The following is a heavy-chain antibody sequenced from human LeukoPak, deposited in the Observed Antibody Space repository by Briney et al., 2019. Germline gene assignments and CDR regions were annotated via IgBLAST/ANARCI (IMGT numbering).Heavy chain of an antibody. V-gene: IGHV3-30-3*01. Sequence: PGGSLRLSCAASGFTFSTYATHWVRQAPGKGLEWVAVISYDGSNKYYADSVKGRFTISRDNSKNTLYLQMNSLRAEDTAVYYCAREGWVLVTTDYYYYMDVWGKGTTVTVSS. D-gene: IGHD1-1*01. CDR2: ISYDGSNK. CDR3: AREGWVLVTTDYYYYMDV. J-gene: IGHJ6*03. CDR1: GFTFSTYA.